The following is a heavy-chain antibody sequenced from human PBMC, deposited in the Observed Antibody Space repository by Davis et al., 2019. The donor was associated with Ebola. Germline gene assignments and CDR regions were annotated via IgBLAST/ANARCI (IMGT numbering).Heavy chain of an antibody. CDR1: GFSISDYF. Sequence: GGSLRLSCAVSGFSISDYFMTWIRQAPGKGLEWVSGINWNGGSKGYADSVQGRFTISRDNAKNSLYLEMSSLRAEDTASYYCARVNAVTGYSRFDPWGQGTLVTVSS. D-gene: IGHD3-9*01. V-gene: IGHV3-20*04. CDR2: INWNGGSK. J-gene: IGHJ5*02. CDR3: ARVNAVTGYSRFDP.